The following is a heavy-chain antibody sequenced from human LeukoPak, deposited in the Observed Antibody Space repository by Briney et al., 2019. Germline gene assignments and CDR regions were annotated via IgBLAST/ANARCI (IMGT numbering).Heavy chain of an antibody. V-gene: IGHV3-23*01. Sequence: GGSLRLSCAASGFTFSSYAMSWVRQAPGKGLDSVSAISGSGGSTYYAGSVKGRFTISRDNSKNTLYLQMNSLRAEDTAVYYCAKDHRPGIAAAGTGGFDYWGQGTLVTVSS. CDR1: GFTFSSYA. J-gene: IGHJ4*02. D-gene: IGHD6-13*01. CDR3: AKDHRPGIAAAGTGGFDY. CDR2: ISGSGGST.